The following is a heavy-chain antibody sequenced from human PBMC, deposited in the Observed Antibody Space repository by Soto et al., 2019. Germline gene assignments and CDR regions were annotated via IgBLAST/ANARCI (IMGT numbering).Heavy chain of an antibody. V-gene: IGHV1-69*01. CDR3: ARDQLDVVVVPGTTEFYYYAMDV. Sequence: QVQLVQSGAEVQKPGSSVKVSCKASGGTFSSYAISWVRQAPGQGLEWMGGIIPIFGATNYAQNFQGRVTITADDSTSIAYMELSSLRSEDTAEYYCARDQLDVVVVPGTTEFYYYAMDVWGQGTTVTVSS. D-gene: IGHD2-2*03. J-gene: IGHJ6*02. CDR2: IIPIFGAT. CDR1: GGTFSSYA.